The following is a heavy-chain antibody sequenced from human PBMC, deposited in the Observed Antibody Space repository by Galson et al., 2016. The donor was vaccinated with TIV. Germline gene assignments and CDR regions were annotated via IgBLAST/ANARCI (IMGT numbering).Heavy chain of an antibody. D-gene: IGHD6-13*01. V-gene: IGHV4-39*01. CDR1: GGSVTSSSHY. CDR3: AGQRYQLVNSFDP. CDR2: IYYSGSS. J-gene: IGHJ5*02. Sequence: SETLSLTCTVSGGSVTSSSHYWSWTRQSPGKGLEWIASIYYSGSSYFNPSLKSRVTISVDTSKNEFSLELTSVTAADTALYYCAGQRYQLVNSFDPWGQGIRVTVSA.